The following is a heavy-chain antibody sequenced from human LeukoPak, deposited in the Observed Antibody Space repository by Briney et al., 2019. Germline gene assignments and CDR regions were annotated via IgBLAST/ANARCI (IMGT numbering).Heavy chain of an antibody. D-gene: IGHD3-9*01. Sequence: KSGGSLRLSCAASGFTFSSYMNWVRQAPGKGLEWVSSISSTSSYIYYADSVKGRFTISRDNAKNSLYLQMNSLRAEDTAVYYCARDKHDILTGYYGMFDYWGQGTLVTVSS. J-gene: IGHJ4*02. CDR3: ARDKHDILTGYYGMFDY. CDR1: GFTFSSY. CDR2: ISSTSSYI. V-gene: IGHV3-21*01.